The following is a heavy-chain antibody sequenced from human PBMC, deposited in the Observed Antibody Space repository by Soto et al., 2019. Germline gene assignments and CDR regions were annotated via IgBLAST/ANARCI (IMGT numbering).Heavy chain of an antibody. V-gene: IGHV4-59*08. CDR3: ARRAMTGYYTDNWFDP. D-gene: IGHD3-9*01. J-gene: IGHJ5*02. Sequence: PSETLSLTCTVSGGSISSYYWSWIRQPPGKGLEWIGYIYYSGSTNYNPSLKSRVTISVDTSKNQFSLKLSSVTAADTAVYYCARRAMTGYYTDNWFDPWGQGTLVTVSS. CDR1: GGSISSYY. CDR2: IYYSGST.